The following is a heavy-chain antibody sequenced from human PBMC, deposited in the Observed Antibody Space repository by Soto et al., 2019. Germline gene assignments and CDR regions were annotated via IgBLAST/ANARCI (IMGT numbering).Heavy chain of an antibody. J-gene: IGHJ5*02. CDR3: AKVEIYYDSSGYYL. V-gene: IGHV3-23*01. CDR2: ISGSGGST. D-gene: IGHD3-22*01. CDR1: GSTFSSYA. Sequence: GGSLRLSCAASGSTFSSYAMSWVRQAPGKGLEWVSAISGSGGSTYYADSVKGRFTISRDNSKNTLYLQMNSLRAEDTAVYYCAKVEIYYDSSGYYLWGQGTLVTVSS.